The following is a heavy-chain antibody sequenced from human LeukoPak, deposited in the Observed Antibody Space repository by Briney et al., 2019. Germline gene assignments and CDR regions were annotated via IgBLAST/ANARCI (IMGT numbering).Heavy chain of an antibody. D-gene: IGHD2-2*01. Sequence: GGSLRLSCAASGXTVNSQYMSWVRQAPGKGLEWVSVIYTGGTTHYADSMKGRFTISRDNAKNTLYLQMNSLRAEDTAVYYCARRKVVSAYYYGMDVWGQGTTVTVSS. CDR2: IYTGGTT. CDR1: GXTVNSQY. CDR3: ARRKVVSAYYYGMDV. V-gene: IGHV3-66*01. J-gene: IGHJ6*02.